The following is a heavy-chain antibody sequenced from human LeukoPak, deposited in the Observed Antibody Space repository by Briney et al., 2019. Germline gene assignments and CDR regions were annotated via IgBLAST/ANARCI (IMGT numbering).Heavy chain of an antibody. CDR3: ARDGGYYHLDY. CDR1: GYTFTSYY. Sequence: GASVTVSFTASGYTFTSYYIQWVRQAPGQGLEWMGIINPSGDSTSYAQKFQGRVTMTRDTSTSTVYMELSSLISEDTAVYYCARDGGYYHLDYWGQGTLVTVSS. V-gene: IGHV1-46*01. D-gene: IGHD2-15*01. CDR2: INPSGDST. J-gene: IGHJ4*02.